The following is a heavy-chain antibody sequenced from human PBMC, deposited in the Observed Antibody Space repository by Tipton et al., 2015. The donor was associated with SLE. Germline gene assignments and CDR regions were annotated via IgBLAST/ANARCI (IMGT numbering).Heavy chain of an antibody. Sequence: LSLTCAASGFTFSSYEMNWVRQAPGKGLEWVSYISSSGSTIYYADSVKGRFTISRDNAKNSLYLQMNSLRADDMAIYYCGRDLNYVFDVWGQGTMVTVSS. CDR3: GRDLNYVFDV. V-gene: IGHV3-48*03. D-gene: IGHD1-7*01. CDR2: ISSSGSTI. CDR1: GFTFSSYE. J-gene: IGHJ3*01.